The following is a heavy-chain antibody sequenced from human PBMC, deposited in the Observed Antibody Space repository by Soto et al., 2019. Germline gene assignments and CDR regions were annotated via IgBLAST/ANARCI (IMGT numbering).Heavy chain of an antibody. V-gene: IGHV1-18*04. CDR2: ISAYNGNT. D-gene: IGHD2-2*02. Sequence: ASVKVSCKASGYTFTSYGISWVRQAPGQGLEWMGWISAYNGNTNYAQKLQGRVTMTTDTSTSTAYMELRSLRSDDTAVYYCARFGHCGSTSCYTLGPHYYGMDVWGQGTTVTVSS. CDR3: ARFGHCGSTSCYTLGPHYYGMDV. CDR1: GYTFTSYG. J-gene: IGHJ6*02.